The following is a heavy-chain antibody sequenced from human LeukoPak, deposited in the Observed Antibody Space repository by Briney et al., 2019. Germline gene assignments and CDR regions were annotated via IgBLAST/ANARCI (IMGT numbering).Heavy chain of an antibody. CDR2: IHPSGML. Sequence: SQTLSLTCTVSGASFSSGDQYWNWIRQSPGKGLEWIGSIHPSGMLYNNPSLESRVTISIDTSKNQFSLNLNSVTAADTAVFFCSRGLDSRKLGYWGQGTLVTVSS. V-gene: IGHV4-31*03. J-gene: IGHJ4*02. CDR1: GASFSSGDQY. CDR3: SRGLDSRKLGY. D-gene: IGHD3-22*01.